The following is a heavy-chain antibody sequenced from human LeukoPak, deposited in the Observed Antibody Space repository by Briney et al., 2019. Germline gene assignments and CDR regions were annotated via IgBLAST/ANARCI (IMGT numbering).Heavy chain of an antibody. Sequence: PGGSLRLSCATSGFTFSSYSMNWVRQAPGKGLEWVSYISSSNTRYYADSVKGRFTVSRDNAKNSLYLQMNSLRAEDTAVYYCARDFVGATYYYDSSAVLLGGFDHWGQGTLVTVSS. CDR1: GFTFSSYS. V-gene: IGHV3-48*01. CDR2: ISSSNTR. J-gene: IGHJ4*02. D-gene: IGHD3-22*01. CDR3: ARDFVGATYYYDSSAVLLGGFDH.